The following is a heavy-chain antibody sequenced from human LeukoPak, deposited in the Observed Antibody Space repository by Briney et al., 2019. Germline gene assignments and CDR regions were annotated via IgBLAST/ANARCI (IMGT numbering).Heavy chain of an antibody. D-gene: IGHD3-10*01. CDR3: ARVEGYGSGDYFNY. CDR2: IIPIFGTA. J-gene: IGHJ4*02. CDR1: GGTFSSYA. Sequence: SVKVSCKASGGTFSSYAISWVRQAPGQGLEWMGGIIPIFGTANYAQKFQGRVTITADESTSTAYMELSSLRSEDTAVYYCARVEGYGSGDYFNYWGQGTLVTVSS. V-gene: IGHV1-69*13.